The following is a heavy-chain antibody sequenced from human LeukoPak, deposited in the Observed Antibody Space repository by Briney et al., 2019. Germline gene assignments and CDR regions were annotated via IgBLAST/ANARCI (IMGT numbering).Heavy chain of an antibody. CDR1: GGSISSGGYY. J-gene: IGHJ6*02. CDR2: IYYSGST. Sequence: PSETLSLTCTVSGGSISSGGYYWSWIRQHPGKGLEWIGYIYYSGSTYYNPSLKSRVTISVDTSKNQFSLKLSSVTAADTAVYYCARWGYYYDSSGPSRGMDVWGQGTTVTVSS. CDR3: ARWGYYYDSSGPSRGMDV. V-gene: IGHV4-31*03. D-gene: IGHD3-22*01.